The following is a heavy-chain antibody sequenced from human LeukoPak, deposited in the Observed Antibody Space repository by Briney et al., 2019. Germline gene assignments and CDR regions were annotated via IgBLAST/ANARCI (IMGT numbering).Heavy chain of an antibody. CDR2: IYTSGST. CDR1: GGTISNLY. J-gene: IGHJ4*02. Sequence: SETLSLTCSVSGGTISNLYLTWIRQAPGKGLEWIGRIYTSGSTNYNPSLKSRVTMSVDTSKNQFSLKLSSVTAADTAVYYCARAPYYGSGSYSFDYWGQGTLVTVSS. V-gene: IGHV4-4*07. D-gene: IGHD3-10*01. CDR3: ARAPYYGSGSYSFDY.